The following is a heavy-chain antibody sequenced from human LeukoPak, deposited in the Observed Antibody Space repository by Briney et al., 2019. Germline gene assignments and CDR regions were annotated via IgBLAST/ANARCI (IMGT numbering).Heavy chain of an antibody. CDR3: AGGLPDY. Sequence: SETLSLTCTVSGGSVSSYHWSWVRQTAGKGLEWIGRIYTNGNTNNNPSLKSRVTMSLDPSKNQFSMKLSSVTAADTAVYYCAGGLPDYWGQGTLVTVSS. D-gene: IGHD2-15*01. CDR2: IYTNGNT. V-gene: IGHV4-4*07. J-gene: IGHJ4*02. CDR1: GGSVSSYH.